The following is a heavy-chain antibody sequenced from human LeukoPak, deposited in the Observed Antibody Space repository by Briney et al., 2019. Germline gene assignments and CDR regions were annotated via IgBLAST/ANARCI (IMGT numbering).Heavy chain of an antibody. J-gene: IGHJ4*02. V-gene: IGHV4-59*08. D-gene: IGHD1-26*01. CDR2: IRYSGST. CDR1: GGSINSYY. CDR3: ARHGTSGSYYRYFDN. Sequence: SETLSLTCTVSGGSINSYYWSWIRQPPGKGLEWIGYIRYSGSTNYNPSLKSRVTISVDTSNNQFSLRLSSVTAADTAVYYCARHGTSGSYYRYFDNWGQGTLVTVSS.